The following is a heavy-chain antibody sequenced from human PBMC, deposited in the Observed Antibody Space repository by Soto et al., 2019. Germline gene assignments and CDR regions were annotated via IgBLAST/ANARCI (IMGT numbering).Heavy chain of an antibody. CDR2: VKSKTDGGTT. CDR1: GFTFSGSA. Sequence: GGSLRLSCAASGFTFSGSAMHWVRQTPGKGLEWVGRVKSKTDGGTTDYAAPVKGRFIISRDDSKNTLYLQMNSLKTEDTAVYYCVDYYASRGMTLDPWGPGTLVTVSS. D-gene: IGHD3-16*01. V-gene: IGHV3-15*07. J-gene: IGHJ5*02. CDR3: VDYYASRGMTLDP.